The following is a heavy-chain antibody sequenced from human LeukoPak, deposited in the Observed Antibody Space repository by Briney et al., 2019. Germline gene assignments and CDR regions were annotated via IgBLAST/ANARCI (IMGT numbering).Heavy chain of an antibody. Sequence: PGGSLRLSCAASGFTFSSYAMHWVRQAPGKGLEWVALISYDGNNEYYADSVQGRFTISRDNSRNTLFLLMNSLRAEDTAVYYCAELGITMIGGVWGKGTTVTISS. CDR1: GFTFSSYA. CDR2: ISYDGNNE. V-gene: IGHV3-30*04. D-gene: IGHD3-10*02. CDR3: AELGITMIGGV. J-gene: IGHJ6*04.